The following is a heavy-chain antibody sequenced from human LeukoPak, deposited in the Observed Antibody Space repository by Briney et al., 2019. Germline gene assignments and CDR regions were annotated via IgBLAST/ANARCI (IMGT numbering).Heavy chain of an antibody. J-gene: IGHJ4*02. V-gene: IGHV3-7*03. CDR3: ATGGNLVGAKGFDY. CDR1: GFTFSSYS. Sequence: PGGSLRLSCAASGFTFSSYSMNWVRQAPGKGLEWVANIKQDGSEKYYVDSVKGRFTISRDNAKNSMYLQMNSLRVEDTAVYCCATGGNLVGAKGFDYWGQGALVTVSS. D-gene: IGHD1-26*01. CDR2: IKQDGSEK.